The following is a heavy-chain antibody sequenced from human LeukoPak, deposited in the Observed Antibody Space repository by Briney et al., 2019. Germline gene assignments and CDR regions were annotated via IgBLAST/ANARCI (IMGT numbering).Heavy chain of an antibody. D-gene: IGHD6-19*01. CDR3: ARELVAGPAEYFQH. CDR2: INKDGSEK. Sequence: GGSLRLSCAASGFTFSSYRMSWVRQTPGKGLEWVANINKDGSEKYYMDSVRGRFTISRDNAKNSLSLQMNSLRVEDTAVYYCARELVAGPAEYFQHWGQGTLVTVSS. CDR1: GFTFSSYR. J-gene: IGHJ1*01. V-gene: IGHV3-7*01.